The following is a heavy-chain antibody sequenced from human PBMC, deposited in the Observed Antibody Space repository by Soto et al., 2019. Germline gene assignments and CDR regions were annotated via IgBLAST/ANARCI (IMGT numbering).Heavy chain of an antibody. D-gene: IGHD6-6*01. V-gene: IGHV1-69*13. CDR2: IIPIFGTA. Sequence: ASVKVSCKASGGTFSSYAISWVRQAPGQGLEWMGGIIPIFGTANYAQKFQGRVTITADESTSTAYMELSSLRSEDTAVYYCARVKGEQLVGRTYYYYGMDVWGQGTTVTVSS. CDR1: GGTFSSYA. CDR3: ARVKGEQLVGRTYYYYGMDV. J-gene: IGHJ6*02.